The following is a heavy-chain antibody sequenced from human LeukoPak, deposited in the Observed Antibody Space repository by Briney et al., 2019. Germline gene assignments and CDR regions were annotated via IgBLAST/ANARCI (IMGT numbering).Heavy chain of an antibody. J-gene: IGHJ4*02. CDR3: ARDCSGSYSQHYFDY. Sequence: GGSLRLSCAASGLTFSDYYMSWIRQAPGKGLEWVSYISSSGSTIYYADSVKGRFTISRDNAKNSLYLQMNSLRAEDTAVYYCARDCSGSYSQHYFDYWGQGTLVTVSS. V-gene: IGHV3-11*04. D-gene: IGHD2-15*01. CDR1: GLTFSDYY. CDR2: ISSSGSTI.